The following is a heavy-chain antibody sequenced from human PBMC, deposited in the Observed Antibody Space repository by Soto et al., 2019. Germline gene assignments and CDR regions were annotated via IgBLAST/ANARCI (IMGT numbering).Heavy chain of an antibody. D-gene: IGHD3-16*01. CDR2: IKSDGSST. Sequence: EVQLLESGGDLVQPGGSLRLSCVGSGFSFDNYGMSWVRQAPGKGLEWVSAIKSDGSSTYYAATVKYRFTISRDNSKNTLYLQLNSLRAEDTAVYYCAQMGLMTFSHKHYFNHWGRGTLVTVSS. J-gene: IGHJ4*02. V-gene: IGHV3-23*01. CDR3: AQMGLMTFSHKHYFNH. CDR1: GFSFDNYG.